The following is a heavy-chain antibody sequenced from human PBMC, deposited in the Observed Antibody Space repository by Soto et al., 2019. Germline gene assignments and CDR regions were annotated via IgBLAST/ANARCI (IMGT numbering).Heavy chain of an antibody. CDR1: GGTFSSYA. D-gene: IGHD6-19*01. J-gene: IGHJ6*01. CDR2: IIPIFGTA. CDR3: ARDWVGVMAVAVFRPGGGMDV. Sequence: QVQLVQSGAEVKKPGSSVKVSCKASGGTFSSYAISWVRQAPGQGLEWMGGIIPIFGTANYAQKFQGRVKITRDQPNSTAYMEVGSLRSEDTAVYYCARDWVGVMAVAVFRPGGGMDVWGQGTTVTVSS. V-gene: IGHV1-69*01.